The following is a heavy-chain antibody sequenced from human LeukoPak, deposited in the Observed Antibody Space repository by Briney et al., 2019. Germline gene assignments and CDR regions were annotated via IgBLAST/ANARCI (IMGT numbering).Heavy chain of an antibody. D-gene: IGHD5-18*01. CDR2: VHYSGSS. CDR3: ARGGYSYGYDDDFEY. CDR1: GDSISSYY. J-gene: IGHJ4*02. V-gene: IGHV4-59*01. Sequence: SETLSLTCTVSGDSISSYYWSWIRQPPGKGLEWIGYVHYSGSSAYIPSLKSRVTISVDTSKNQFSLKLTSVTAADTAVYYCARGGYSYGYDDDFEYWGQGILVTVSS.